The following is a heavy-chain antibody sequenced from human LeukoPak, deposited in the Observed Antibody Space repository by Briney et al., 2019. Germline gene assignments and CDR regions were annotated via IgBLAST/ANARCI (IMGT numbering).Heavy chain of an antibody. J-gene: IGHJ4*02. CDR2: INHDGRET. CDR1: GFTFSDYW. Sequence: LPGGSLRLSCEASGFTFSDYWMSWVRQAPGKGLEWVANINHDGRETYYVDSVKGRFTISRDNAKNSLFLQMNSLRVEDTAVYYCARAGGPGTVDYWGQGTLLTVS. CDR3: ARAGGPGTVDY. V-gene: IGHV3-7*03. D-gene: IGHD1-26*01.